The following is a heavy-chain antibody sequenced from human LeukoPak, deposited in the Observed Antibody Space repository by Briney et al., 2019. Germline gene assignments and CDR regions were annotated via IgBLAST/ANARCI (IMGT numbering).Heavy chain of an antibody. CDR1: GGTFSSYA. V-gene: IGHV1-69*04. CDR2: IIPILGIA. J-gene: IGHJ2*01. D-gene: IGHD2-8*02. Sequence: ASVKVSCKACGGTFSSYAISWVRQGPGQGLEWMGRIIPILGIANYAQKFRGRVTITADKSTSTAYMELSSLRSEDTAVYYCARAFRPSGFVLYWYFDLWGRGTLVTVSS. CDR3: ARAFRPSGFVLYWYFDL.